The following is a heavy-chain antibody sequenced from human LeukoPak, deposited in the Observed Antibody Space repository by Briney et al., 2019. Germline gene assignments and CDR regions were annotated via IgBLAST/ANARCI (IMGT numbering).Heavy chain of an antibody. D-gene: IGHD3-22*01. J-gene: IGHJ5*02. V-gene: IGHV3-11*04. Sequence: GGSLRLSCAASGFTFSDYYMSWIRQAPGKGLEWVSYISSSGSTIYYADSVKGRFTISRDNAKNSLYLQMNSLRAEDTAVYYCARDLGQYYDTSDNWFDPWGRGTLVTVSS. CDR3: ARDLGQYYDTSDNWFDP. CDR2: ISSSGSTI. CDR1: GFTFSDYY.